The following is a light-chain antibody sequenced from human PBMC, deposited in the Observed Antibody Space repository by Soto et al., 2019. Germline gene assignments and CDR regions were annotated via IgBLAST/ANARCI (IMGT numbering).Light chain of an antibody. CDR3: QQYNDWXLT. CDR1: QSVSSN. Sequence: DTVLSQSPVTLSVSPGERVTLSCRASQSVSSNLAWYQQKPGQAPSLLIYGAFTMATGIPARFSGTGSGTEFTLTISSLQSEDFALYYCQQYNDWXLTFGQGTKVDIK. V-gene: IGKV3-15*01. CDR2: GAF. J-gene: IGKJ1*01.